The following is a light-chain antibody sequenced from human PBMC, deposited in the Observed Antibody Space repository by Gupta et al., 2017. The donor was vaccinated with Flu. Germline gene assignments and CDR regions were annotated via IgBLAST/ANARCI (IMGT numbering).Light chain of an antibody. J-gene: IGLJ1*01. CDR1: SSDCVGDNY. V-gene: IGLV2-14*03. Sequence: TITCNGTSSDCVGDNYVSCYHQHPGKAPKLILYDVNNRRSGVANRVSGSKSVTTAALTISGLQAEDEADYYYIAYRETTTDFYVFGTGTKLTVL. CDR2: DVN. CDR3: IAYRETTTDFYV.